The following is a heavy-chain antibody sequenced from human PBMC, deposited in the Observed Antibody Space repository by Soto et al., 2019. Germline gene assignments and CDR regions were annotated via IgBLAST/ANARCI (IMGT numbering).Heavy chain of an antibody. V-gene: IGHV3-7*01. D-gene: IGHD6-19*01. CDR3: AIRQWLAYYFDY. CDR2: IRQNGGGK. CDR1: GFTFSSYW. J-gene: IGHJ4*02. Sequence: GGSLRLSCAASGFTFSSYWMSWVRQAPGKGLEWVATIRQNGGGKYYVDSVKGRFTISRDNAKNPLYLQMNSLRAEDTAVYDCAIRQWLAYYFDYWGQGTLVTVSS.